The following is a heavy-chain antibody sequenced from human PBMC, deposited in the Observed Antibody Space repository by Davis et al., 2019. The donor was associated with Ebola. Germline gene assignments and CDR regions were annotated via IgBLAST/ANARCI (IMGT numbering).Heavy chain of an antibody. CDR3: ARSSGLYYFDY. Sequence: AASVKVSCKASGYTFTAYFMHWVRRAPGQGLEWMGLINPNTGGTQSAQKFQGRVTMTRDTSISTAYMELSRLRSDDTAVYYCARSSGLYYFDYWGQGTLVTVSS. CDR2: INPNTGGT. J-gene: IGHJ4*02. V-gene: IGHV1-2*02. CDR1: GYTFTAYF. D-gene: IGHD6-19*01.